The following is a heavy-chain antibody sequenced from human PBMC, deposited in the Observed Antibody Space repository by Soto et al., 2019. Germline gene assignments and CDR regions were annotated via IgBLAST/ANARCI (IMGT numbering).Heavy chain of an antibody. CDR1: GGSISSSSYY. CDR3: ARLVEGYSGYDQGSVFDY. CDR2: IYYSGST. J-gene: IGHJ4*02. Sequence: QLQLQESGPGLVKPSETLSLTCTVSGGSISSSSYYWGWIRQPPGKGLEWIGSIYYSGSTYYNPSLKSRVTISVDTSKNQFSLKLSSVTAADTAVYYCARLVEGYSGYDQGSVFDYWGQGTLVTVSS. D-gene: IGHD5-12*01. V-gene: IGHV4-39*01.